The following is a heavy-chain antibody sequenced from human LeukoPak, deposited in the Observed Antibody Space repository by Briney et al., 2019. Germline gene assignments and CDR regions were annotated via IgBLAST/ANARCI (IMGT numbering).Heavy chain of an antibody. D-gene: IGHD3-10*01. CDR1: GYTFTTYD. CDR2: MNPNSGNT. Sequence: GASVKVSCKASGYTFTTYDLNWVRQATGQGLEWMGWMNPNSGNTGYAQKFQGRATMTRNISITTAYMELSNLTSEDTAVYYCARRIRGAPTDYWGQGTLVTVSS. V-gene: IGHV1-8*01. J-gene: IGHJ4*02. CDR3: ARRIRGAPTDY.